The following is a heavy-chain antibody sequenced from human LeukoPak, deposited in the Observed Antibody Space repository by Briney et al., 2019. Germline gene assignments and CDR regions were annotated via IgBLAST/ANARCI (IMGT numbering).Heavy chain of an antibody. CDR2: ISGSGGST. CDR3: AKDRKIVVVPAAFWFDP. CDR1: GFTFSSYA. D-gene: IGHD2-2*01. Sequence: PGGSLRLSCAASGFTFSSYAMSWVRQAPGKGLEWVSAISGSGGSTYYADSVKGRFTISRDNSKNTLYLQMNSLRAEDTAVYYCAKDRKIVVVPAAFWFDPWGQGTLVTVSS. J-gene: IGHJ5*02. V-gene: IGHV3-23*01.